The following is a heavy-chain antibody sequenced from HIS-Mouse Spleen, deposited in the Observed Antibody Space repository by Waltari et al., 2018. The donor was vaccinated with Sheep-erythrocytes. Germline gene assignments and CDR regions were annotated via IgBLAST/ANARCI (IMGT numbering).Heavy chain of an antibody. CDR3: ARSDIRSSGWLDY. V-gene: IGHV3-74*01. CDR2: INSDGSRT. CDR1: GFTFSSYW. Sequence: EVQLVESGGGLVQPGGSLRLSCAASGFTFSSYWMHWVRQAPGKGLVWVSGINSDGSRTSYADSVKGRFTISRDNAKNTLYLQMNSLRAEDTAVYYCARSDIRSSGWLDYWGQGTLVTVSS. J-gene: IGHJ4*02. D-gene: IGHD6-19*01.